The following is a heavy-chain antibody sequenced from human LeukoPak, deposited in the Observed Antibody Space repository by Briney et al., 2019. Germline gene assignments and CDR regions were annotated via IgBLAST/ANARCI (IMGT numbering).Heavy chain of an antibody. V-gene: IGHV1-8*01. D-gene: IGHD2/OR15-2a*01. CDR1: GYTFTSYD. J-gene: IGHJ4*02. CDR3: ARAPDLLYGDY. CDR2: MNPNSGNT. Sequence: ASVRVSCKASGYTFTSYDINWVRQATGQGLEWMGWMNPNSGNTGYAQKFQGRVTMTRNTSISTACMELSSLRSEDTAVYYCARAPDLLYGDYWGQGTLVTVSS.